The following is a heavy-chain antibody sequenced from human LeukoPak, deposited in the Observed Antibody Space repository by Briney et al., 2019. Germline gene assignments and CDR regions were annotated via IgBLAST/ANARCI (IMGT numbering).Heavy chain of an antibody. D-gene: IGHD3-9*01. J-gene: IGHJ4*02. CDR1: GGSFSGYY. CDR2: INHSGST. V-gene: IGHV4-34*01. CDR3: ARVKLDYDILTGYSHPYFDY. Sequence: SETLSLTCAVYGGSFSGYYWSWIRQPPGKGLEWIGEINHSGSTNYNPSLKSRVTISVDTSKNQFSLKLSSVTAADTAVYYCARVKLDYDILTGYSHPYFDYWGQGTLVTVSS.